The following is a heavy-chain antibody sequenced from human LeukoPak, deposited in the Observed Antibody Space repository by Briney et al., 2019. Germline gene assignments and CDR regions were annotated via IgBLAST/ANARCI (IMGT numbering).Heavy chain of an antibody. CDR3: AKGRPSGHYYFGY. V-gene: IGHV3-23*01. D-gene: IGHD3-22*01. J-gene: IGHJ4*02. CDR2: ISGSGGTT. Sequence: PGGSLRLSCAASGFTFSSYAMSWVRQAPGKGLQWVSTISGSGGTTYYADSVKGRFTISRDNSKNTLYLQVNSLRAEDTAVYYCAKGRPSGHYYFGYWGQGTLVTVSS. CDR1: GFTFSSYA.